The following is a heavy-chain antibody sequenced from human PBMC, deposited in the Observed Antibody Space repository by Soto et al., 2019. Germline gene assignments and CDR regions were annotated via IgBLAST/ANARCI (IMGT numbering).Heavy chain of an antibody. J-gene: IGHJ4*02. V-gene: IGHV3-30-3*01. CDR2: ISYDGSNK. D-gene: IGHD2-21*01. CDR1: GFTFSSYA. Sequence: GGSLRLSCAASGFTFSSYAMHWVRQAPGKGLEWVAVISYDGSNKYYADSVKGRFTISRDNSKNTLYLQMNSLRAEDTAVYYCARDSCGGFFYNFDYWGQGTLVTVSS. CDR3: ARDSCGGFFYNFDY.